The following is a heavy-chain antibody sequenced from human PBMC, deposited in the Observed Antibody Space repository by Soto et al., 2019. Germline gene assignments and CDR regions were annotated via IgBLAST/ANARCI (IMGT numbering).Heavy chain of an antibody. CDR3: ARPPLRAWFDP. CDR2: INHSGST. Sequence: QVQLQQWGAGLLKPSETLSLTCAVYGGSFSGYYWSWIRQPPGKGLEWIGEINHSGSTNYNPSLKSACTISRDTYKDQFSLRLSSLTAAGTAVYSDARPPLRAWFDPWGKGTLVTVSS. CDR1: GGSFSGYY. V-gene: IGHV4-34*01. J-gene: IGHJ5*02.